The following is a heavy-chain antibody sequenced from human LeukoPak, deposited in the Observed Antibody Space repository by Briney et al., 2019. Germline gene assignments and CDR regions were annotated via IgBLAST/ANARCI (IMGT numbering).Heavy chain of an antibody. V-gene: IGHV4-39*01. CDR2: IYYSGYT. CDR3: ATSGPGYYYGMDV. CDR1: GGSISSSTYY. Sequence: PSETLSLTCTVSGGSISSSTYYWGWIRQLPGKRLEWIGSIYYSGYTYHNPSLESRVTMSVDTSKNQFSLKLTSVTAADTAVYYCATSGPGYYYGMDVWGQGTTVTVSS. D-gene: IGHD2-15*01. J-gene: IGHJ6*02.